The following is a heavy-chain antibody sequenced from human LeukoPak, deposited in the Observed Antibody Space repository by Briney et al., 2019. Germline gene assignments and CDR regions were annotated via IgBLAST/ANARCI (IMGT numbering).Heavy chain of an antibody. CDR3: ARDGYEGSGSYYND. CDR1: GGSISSGDYY. Sequence: PSQTLSLTCTVSGGSISSGDYYWSWIRQPPGEGLKWIGYIYYSGSTYYNPSLKSRVTISVDTSKNQFSLKLSSVTAADTAVYYCARDGYEGSGSYYNDWGQGTLVTVSS. V-gene: IGHV4-30-4*01. D-gene: IGHD3-10*01. J-gene: IGHJ4*02. CDR2: IYYSGST.